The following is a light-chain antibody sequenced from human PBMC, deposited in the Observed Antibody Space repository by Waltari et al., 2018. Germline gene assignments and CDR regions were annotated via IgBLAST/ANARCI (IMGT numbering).Light chain of an antibody. V-gene: IGLV2-23*02. CDR2: EVN. CDR1: SSDIGNSNL. Sequence: QSALTQPASVSGSPGQSITISCTGTSSDIGNSNLVSWYQQHPGKAPKLIIYEVNKRPSVVSSRFTGSKSCHTDSLTISELQAENEADDHCCSYARGINYLVVFGGWTKLSGL. CDR3: CSYARGINYLVV. J-gene: IGLJ2*01.